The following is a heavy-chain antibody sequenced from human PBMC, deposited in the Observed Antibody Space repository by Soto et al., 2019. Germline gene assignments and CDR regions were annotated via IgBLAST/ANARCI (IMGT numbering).Heavy chain of an antibody. V-gene: IGHV4-30-4*01. J-gene: IGHJ5*02. Sequence: SETLSLTCTVSGGSISRGDYYWTWIRQPPGKGLEWIGYIFHTGSTSYNPSLRSRITFSIDTSKNQFSPKLSSVTAADTAVYYCARDNYFYDTSGYPWGQGTLVTVSS. CDR1: GGSISRGDYY. CDR2: IFHTGST. CDR3: ARDNYFYDTSGYP. D-gene: IGHD3-22*01.